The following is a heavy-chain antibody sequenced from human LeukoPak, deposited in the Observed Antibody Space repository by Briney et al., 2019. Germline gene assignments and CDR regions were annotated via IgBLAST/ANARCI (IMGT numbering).Heavy chain of an antibody. J-gene: IGHJ3*02. CDR1: GYSFTNYW. V-gene: IGHV5-51*01. D-gene: IGHD4-11*01. CDR2: IYPGNSDT. CDR3: ARRAPDYNKAFDI. Sequence: GESLKISCEGSGYSFTNYWIGWVRPVPGKGLEWMGIIYPGNSDTRYSPSFQGQFTFSADKSTGTAYLQWSSLKASDTAIYYCARRAPDYNKAFDIWGQGTVVSVSS.